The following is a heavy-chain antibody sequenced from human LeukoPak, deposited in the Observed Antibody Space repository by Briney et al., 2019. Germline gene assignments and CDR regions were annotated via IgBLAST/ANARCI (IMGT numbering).Heavy chain of an antibody. J-gene: IGHJ4*02. D-gene: IGHD6-19*01. CDR2: TSRSGTTI. Sequence: GGSLRLSCVASGFTFSRYEMNWVRQAPGKGLEWVAYTSRSGTTIYYAGSVKGRFTISRDNAKNSLYLQMNSLRAEDTAVYYCARSRVAGANSPFDYWGQGTLVTVSS. CDR3: ARSRVAGANSPFDY. V-gene: IGHV3-48*03. CDR1: GFTFSRYE.